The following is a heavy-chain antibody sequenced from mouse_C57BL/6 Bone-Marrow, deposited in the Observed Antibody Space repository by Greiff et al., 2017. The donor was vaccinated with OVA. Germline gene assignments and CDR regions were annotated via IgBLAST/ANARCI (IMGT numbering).Heavy chain of an antibody. CDR1: GIDFSRYW. CDR2: INPDSSTI. D-gene: IGHD2-5*01. J-gene: IGHJ4*01. Sequence: EVKVVESGGGLVQPGGSLKLSCAASGIDFSRYWMSWVRRAPVQGLEWIGEINPDSSTINYAPSLKDKFIISRDNAKNTLYLQMSKVRSEDTALDDCARDSTYAMDYWGQGTSVTVSS. CDR3: ARDSTYAMDY. V-gene: IGHV4-1*01.